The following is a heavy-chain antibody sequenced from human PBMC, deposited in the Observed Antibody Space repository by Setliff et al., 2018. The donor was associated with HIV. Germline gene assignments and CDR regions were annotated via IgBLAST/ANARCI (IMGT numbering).Heavy chain of an antibody. CDR3: AKHDFGEGSCFDP. CDR1: GGSISRGSYY. CDR2: IYTNGNT. Sequence: PSETLSLTCTVSGGSISRGSYYWSWIRQPAGKGLEWIGRIYTNGNTNYNPSLESRVTISVDTSKNQFSLKLNSVTAADTAVYYCAKHDFGEGSCFDPWGQGSLVTVSS. D-gene: IGHD3-16*01. V-gene: IGHV4-61*02. J-gene: IGHJ5*02.